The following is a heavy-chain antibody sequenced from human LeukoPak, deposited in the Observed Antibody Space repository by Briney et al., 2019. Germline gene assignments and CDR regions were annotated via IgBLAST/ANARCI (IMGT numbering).Heavy chain of an antibody. V-gene: IGHV3-7*03. CDR1: GFTFSSYW. D-gene: IGHD3-16*01. CDR3: ARGGGLDV. J-gene: IGHJ6*02. CDR2: INHNGNVN. Sequence: GGSLRLSCAASGFTFSSYWMNWARRPQGKGLEWVASINHNGNVNYYVDSVKGRFTISRDNAKNSLYLQMSNLRAEDTAVYFCARGGGLDVWGQGATVTVSS.